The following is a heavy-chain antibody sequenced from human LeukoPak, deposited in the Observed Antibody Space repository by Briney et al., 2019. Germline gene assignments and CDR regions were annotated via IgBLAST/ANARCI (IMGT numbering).Heavy chain of an antibody. D-gene: IGHD6-13*01. CDR2: MTSDGSLK. J-gene: IGHJ4*02. CDR3: ARDPRSAAPDYFDS. CDR1: GFTFISYD. Sequence: GGSLRLSCAASGFTFISYDIHWVRQAPGKGLEWVAVMTSDGSLKIYTDSVRGRFTISRDNSKNTLHLEMNSLRVDDTAIYYCARDPRSAAPDYFDSWGQGTLVTVSS. V-gene: IGHV3-30-3*01.